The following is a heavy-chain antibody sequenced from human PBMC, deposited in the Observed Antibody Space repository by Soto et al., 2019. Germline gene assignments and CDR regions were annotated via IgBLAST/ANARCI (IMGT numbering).Heavy chain of an antibody. Sequence: ASETLSLTCAVYGGSFSGYYWSWIRQPPGKGLEWIGEINHSGSTNYNPSLKSRVTISVDTSKNQFSLKLSSVTAADTAVYYCARATYYYGSGSYGMDVWGQGTTVTVSS. CDR3: ARATYYYGSGSYGMDV. CDR2: INHSGST. J-gene: IGHJ6*02. D-gene: IGHD3-10*01. CDR1: GGSFSGYY. V-gene: IGHV4-34*01.